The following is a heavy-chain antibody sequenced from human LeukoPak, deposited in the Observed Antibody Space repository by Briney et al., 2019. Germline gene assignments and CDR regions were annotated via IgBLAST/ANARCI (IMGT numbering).Heavy chain of an antibody. V-gene: IGHV3-74*01. CDR2: INGDGRST. D-gene: IGHD6-25*01. J-gene: IGHJ6*02. CDR3: ARDRWVAADFHYYYGMDA. Sequence: GGSLRLSCVASGFTFSSHWMHWVRQGPGKGLVWASRINGDGRSTNYADSVKGRFTISRDNAKNTLYLQMNSLRVEDTATYYCARDRWVAADFHYYYGMDAWGQGTTVTVSS. CDR1: GFTFSSHW.